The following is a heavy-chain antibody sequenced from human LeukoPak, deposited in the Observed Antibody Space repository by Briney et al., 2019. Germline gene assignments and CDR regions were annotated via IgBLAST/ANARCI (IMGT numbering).Heavy chain of an antibody. CDR2: IHYNGNT. V-gene: IGHV4-39*01. CDR3: AIRYAYGDYFNWFDP. J-gene: IGHJ5*02. CDR1: GGSISSSSYY. Sequence: PSETLSLTCSVSGGSISSSSYYWGWIRQPPGKGLEWIGSIHYNGNTYHNPSLTSRVAISVDTSKHQLSLKLSSVTAADTAVYYCAIRYAYGDYFNWFDPWGQGTLVTVSS. D-gene: IGHD4-17*01.